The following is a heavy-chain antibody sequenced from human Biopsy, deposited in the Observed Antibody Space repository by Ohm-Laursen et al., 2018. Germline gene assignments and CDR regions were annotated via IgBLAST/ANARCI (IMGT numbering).Heavy chain of an antibody. J-gene: IGHJ4*02. Sequence: RLSCAASGFTFSGFSMNWVRQAPGKGLGWVSSISASGNHIYYTDSVKGRFTVSRDNGKNSVYLQMNSLRVEDTAVYYCARDGEAKYCKHGVCPSDFWGQGTLVTVSS. CDR3: ARDGEAKYCKHGVCPSDF. D-gene: IGHD2-8*01. CDR2: ISASGNHI. CDR1: GFTFSGFS. V-gene: IGHV3-21*01.